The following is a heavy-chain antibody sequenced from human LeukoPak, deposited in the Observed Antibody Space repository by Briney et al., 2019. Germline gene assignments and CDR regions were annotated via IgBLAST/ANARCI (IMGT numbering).Heavy chain of an antibody. D-gene: IGHD5-24*01. CDR3: ARERDGYRQQTSTGFDY. CDR1: GGSFSGYY. V-gene: IGHV4-34*10. CDR2: INHSGST. Sequence: PSETLSLTCAVYGGSFSGYYWSWIRQPPGKGLEWIGEINHSGSTNYNPSLKSRVTMTRDTSTNTVYMELSSLRSEDTAVYYCARERDGYRQQTSTGFDYWGQGTLVTVSS. J-gene: IGHJ4*02.